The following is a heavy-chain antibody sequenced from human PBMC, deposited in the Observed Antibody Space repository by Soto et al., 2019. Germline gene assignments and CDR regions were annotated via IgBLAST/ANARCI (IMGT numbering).Heavy chain of an antibody. J-gene: IGHJ6*02. CDR2: IGTAGDT. CDR3: ARGYCSSTSCVAPSYYYYGMDV. V-gene: IGHV3-13*01. CDR1: GFTFSSYD. Sequence: PGGSLRLSCAASGFTFSSYDMHWVRQATGKGLEWVSAIGTAGDTYYPGSVKGRFTISRENAKNSLHLQMNSLRAGDTAVYYCARGYCSSTSCVAPSYYYYGMDVWGQGTTVTVSS. D-gene: IGHD2-2*01.